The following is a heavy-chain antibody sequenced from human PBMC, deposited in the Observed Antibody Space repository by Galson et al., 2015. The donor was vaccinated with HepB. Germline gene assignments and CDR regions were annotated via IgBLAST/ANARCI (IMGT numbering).Heavy chain of an antibody. CDR3: ATIHLYCSSTSCYPRRRDAFDI. CDR1: GYTLTKLS. V-gene: IGHV1-24*01. D-gene: IGHD2-2*01. J-gene: IGHJ3*02. CDR2: FDPEDGET. Sequence: SVKVSCKVSGYTLTKLSMHWVRQAPGKGLEWMGGFDPEDGETIYAQKFQGRVTMTEDTSTDTAYMELSSLRSEDTAVYYCATIHLYCSSTSCYPRRRDAFDIWGQGTMVTVSS.